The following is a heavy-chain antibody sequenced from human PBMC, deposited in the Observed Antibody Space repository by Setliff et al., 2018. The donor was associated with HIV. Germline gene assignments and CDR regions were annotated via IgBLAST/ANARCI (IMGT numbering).Heavy chain of an antibody. CDR2: ISETGGST. Sequence: PGGSLRLSCAASGFTFSTYAMTWVRQAPGKGLEWVSGISETGGSTYYADSVKGRFTISRDNSKNTLYLQMNSLRAEDTAVYYCAKDRNMYSSSSRYHYYCYMDVWGKGTTVTVSS. V-gene: IGHV3-23*01. CDR3: AKDRNMYSSSSRYHYYCYMDV. D-gene: IGHD6-6*01. CDR1: GFTFSTYA. J-gene: IGHJ6*03.